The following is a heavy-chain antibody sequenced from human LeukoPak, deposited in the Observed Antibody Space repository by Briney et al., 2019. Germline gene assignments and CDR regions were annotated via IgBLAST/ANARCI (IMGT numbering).Heavy chain of an antibody. Sequence: GGSLRLSCAASGFTITTNYMSWVRQAPGKGLEWVSAISGNGVNTYYVDSVRGRFTISRDNSKNTLYLQMNSLRVEDTAVYYCAKLDYYGSGSYEYFPHWGQGALVTVSS. CDR3: AKLDYYGSGSYEYFPH. V-gene: IGHV3-23*01. J-gene: IGHJ1*01. CDR1: GFTITTNY. D-gene: IGHD3-10*01. CDR2: ISGNGVNT.